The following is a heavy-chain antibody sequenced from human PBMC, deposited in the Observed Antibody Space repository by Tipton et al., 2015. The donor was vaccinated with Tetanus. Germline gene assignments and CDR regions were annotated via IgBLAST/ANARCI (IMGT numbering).Heavy chain of an antibody. Sequence: TLSLTCTVSGGSISSYYWSWIRQPPGKGLEWIGYIYYSGSTNYNPSLKSRVTISVDTSKNQFSLKLSSVTAADTAVYYCARGGRYECGVLGWFAPWGRGPLVPVPS. V-gene: IGHV4-59*01. D-gene: IGHD2-8*02. CDR2: IYYSGST. CDR3: ARGGRYECGVLGWFAP. J-gene: IGHJ5*02. CDR1: GGSISSYY.